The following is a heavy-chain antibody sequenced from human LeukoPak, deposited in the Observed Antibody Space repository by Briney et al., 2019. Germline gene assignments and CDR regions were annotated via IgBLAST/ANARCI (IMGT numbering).Heavy chain of an antibody. J-gene: IGHJ4*02. CDR1: GDSISPYF. D-gene: IGHD6-19*01. V-gene: IGHV4-59*08. CDR3: ARHAKAVAATGPLAY. CDR2: ISYSGRT. Sequence: SETLSLTCTVSGDSISPYFWSWIRQPPGKGLEWIGYISYSGRTSYNSSLKSRVTLSVDTSKHQLSLRLTSVTAADTAVYFCARHAKAVAATGPLAYWGQGNLVTVSS.